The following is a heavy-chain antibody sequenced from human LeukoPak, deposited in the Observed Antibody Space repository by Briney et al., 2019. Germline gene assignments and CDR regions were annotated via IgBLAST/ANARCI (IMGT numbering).Heavy chain of an antibody. CDR1: GFTFSSYW. CDR3: TTDEDWNYARKDV. CDR2: TVSEIDGGTT. J-gene: IGHJ6*02. Sequence: PGGSLRLSCAASGFTFSSYWMNWARQVPGKGLEWVGQTVSEIDGGTTDYAAPVKGRFTISRDDSKSTLYLQMSSLKIEDTAVYYCTTDEDWNYARKDVWGQGATVIVSS. V-gene: IGHV3-15*04. D-gene: IGHD1-7*01.